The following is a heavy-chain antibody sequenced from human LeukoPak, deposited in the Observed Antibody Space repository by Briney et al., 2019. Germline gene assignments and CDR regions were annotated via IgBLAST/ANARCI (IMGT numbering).Heavy chain of an antibody. CDR1: GYTFTNYH. D-gene: IGHD6-25*01. CDR2: MNPNNGDS. CDR3: ARTTSFTASGYDY. V-gene: IGHV1-8*03. Sequence: GESLKISCKASGYTFTNYHINWVRQATGQGLEWMGWMNPNNGDSGYAQKFQGRVTITRDTSISTSYMELRSLRSDDTAVYFCARTTSFTASGYDYWGQGTLVTVSS. J-gene: IGHJ4*02.